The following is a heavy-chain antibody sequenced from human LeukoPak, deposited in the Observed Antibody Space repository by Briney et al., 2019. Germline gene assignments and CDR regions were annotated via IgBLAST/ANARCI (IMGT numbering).Heavy chain of an antibody. CDR2: INLNTGGT. CDR1: GDSFSDYY. D-gene: IGHD3-16*01. J-gene: IGHJ2*01. CDR3: GSVRGILSYFDL. Sequence: ASVKVSCKASGDSFSDYYIHWVRQAPGQGPEWMGWINLNTGGTNYAQKFDGRFSMTRDTSINTAFMELSGLRFDDTAAYYCGSVRGILSYFDLWGRGTLATVSS. V-gene: IGHV1-2*02.